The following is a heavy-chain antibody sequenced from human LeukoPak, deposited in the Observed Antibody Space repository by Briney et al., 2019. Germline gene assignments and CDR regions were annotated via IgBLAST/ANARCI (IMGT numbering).Heavy chain of an antibody. Sequence: SVNVSCKASGGTFSNYALTWVRQAPGQGLEWMGRIIPILDIANYAQTFQGRVTITADKSTSTAYIELSSLSSEDTAVYYCARDQGVIAPPPYGLDVWGQGTTVTVSS. D-gene: IGHD3-10*01. V-gene: IGHV1-69*04. CDR1: GGTFSNYA. J-gene: IGHJ6*02. CDR3: ARDQGVIAPPPYGLDV. CDR2: IIPILDIA.